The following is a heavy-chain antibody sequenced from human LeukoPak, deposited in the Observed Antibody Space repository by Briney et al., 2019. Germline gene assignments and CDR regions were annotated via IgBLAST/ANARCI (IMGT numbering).Heavy chain of an antibody. CDR1: GFSLSSDGVG. D-gene: IGHD5-24*01. CDR3: AHSRDGYNEVHFDY. CDR2: IYWNADK. Sequence: SGPTLVHPTQTLTLPCTFSGFSLSSDGVGVGWIRQPPGKALEWLALIYWNADKRYSPSLKSRLTITKVTSKNQVVLTMTNMDPVDTATYYCAHSRDGYNEVHFDYWGQGTLVTVSS. J-gene: IGHJ4*02. V-gene: IGHV2-5*01.